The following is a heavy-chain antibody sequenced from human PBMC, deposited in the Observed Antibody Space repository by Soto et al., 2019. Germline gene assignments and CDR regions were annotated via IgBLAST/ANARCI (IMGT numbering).Heavy chain of an antibody. Sequence: QVQLVQSGAEVKKPGSSVKVSCKASGGTFSSYTISWVRQAPGQGLEWMGRIIPILGIANYAQKFQGRVTITADKATSTAYLELSSLRSEDTAVYYCARDYPSTTVTTYLSRGRAFDLWGQGTLVTVSS. CDR2: IIPILGIA. D-gene: IGHD4-17*01. CDR1: GGTFSSYT. CDR3: ARDYPSTTVTTYLSRGRAFDL. J-gene: IGHJ3*01. V-gene: IGHV1-69*08.